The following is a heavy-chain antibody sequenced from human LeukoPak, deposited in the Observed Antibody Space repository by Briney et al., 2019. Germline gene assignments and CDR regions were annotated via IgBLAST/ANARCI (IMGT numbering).Heavy chain of an antibody. Sequence: SETLSLTCAVSGGSISSGGYSWSWIRQPPGKGLEWIGYIYHSGSTYYNPSLKSRVTISVDTSKNQFSLKLSSVTAADTAVYYCARFLTRFDPWGQGTLVTVSS. D-gene: IGHD2/OR15-2a*01. CDR1: GGSISSGGYS. V-gene: IGHV4-30-2*01. CDR3: ARFLTRFDP. CDR2: IYHSGST. J-gene: IGHJ5*02.